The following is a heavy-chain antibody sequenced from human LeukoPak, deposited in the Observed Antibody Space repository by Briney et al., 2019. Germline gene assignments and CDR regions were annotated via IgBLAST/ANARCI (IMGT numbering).Heavy chain of an antibody. V-gene: IGHV3-30*02. CDR2: IRYDGSNK. CDR1: GFTFSSYG. Sequence: GGSLRLSCAASGFTFSSYGMHWVRQAPGKGLEWVAFIRYDGSNKYYADSVKGRFTISRGNSKNTLYLQMNSLRAEDTAVYYCARAEGIAAAGSDFDYWGQGTLVTVSS. CDR3: ARAEGIAAAGSDFDY. D-gene: IGHD6-13*01. J-gene: IGHJ4*02.